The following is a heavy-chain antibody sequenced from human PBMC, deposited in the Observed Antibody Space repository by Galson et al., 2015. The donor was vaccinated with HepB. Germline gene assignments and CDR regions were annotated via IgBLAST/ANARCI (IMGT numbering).Heavy chain of an antibody. CDR3: ARVRGSFTATDAFDI. Sequence: CAISGDSVSSKSAARNWIRQSPSRGLEWLGRTYYRSKWNNDYAVSVQSRITINPDTSKNQFSLQLNSVTPEDTAVYYCARVRGSFTATDAFDIWGQGTMVTVSS. J-gene: IGHJ3*02. CDR1: GDSVSSKSAA. D-gene: IGHD1-26*01. V-gene: IGHV6-1*01. CDR2: TYYRSKWNN.